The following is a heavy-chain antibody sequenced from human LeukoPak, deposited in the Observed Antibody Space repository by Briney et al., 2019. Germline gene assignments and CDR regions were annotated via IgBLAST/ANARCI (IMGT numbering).Heavy chain of an antibody. J-gene: IGHJ4*02. Sequence: GGSLRLSCAASGFTVSSNYMSWVRQAPGKGLDWVSSINGGGGSTYYADSVKGRFTISRDNSKNTLYVQMSSLRAEDTAVYYCAKDGPYYGSGAMYYFDFWGQGTPVTVSS. V-gene: IGHV3-66*02. D-gene: IGHD3-10*01. CDR1: GFTVSSNY. CDR2: INGGGGST. CDR3: AKDGPYYGSGAMYYFDF.